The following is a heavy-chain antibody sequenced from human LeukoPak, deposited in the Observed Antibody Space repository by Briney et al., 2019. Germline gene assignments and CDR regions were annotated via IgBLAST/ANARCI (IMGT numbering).Heavy chain of an antibody. CDR3: ARQVAVAAWEY. CDR2: IYPSDSET. Sequence: GESLKISCKGSGYSFISYWIGWVRLMPGKGLEWMGIIYPSDSETRYSPSLQGQVTISADKSISTAYLQWSSLKASDTAMYYCARQVAVAAWEYWGQGTLVTVSS. D-gene: IGHD6-19*01. V-gene: IGHV5-51*01. J-gene: IGHJ4*02. CDR1: GYSFISYW.